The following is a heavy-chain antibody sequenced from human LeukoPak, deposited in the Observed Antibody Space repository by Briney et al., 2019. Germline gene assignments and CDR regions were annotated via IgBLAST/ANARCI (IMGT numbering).Heavy chain of an antibody. CDR3: VKGCSYTGCYTSDY. CDR2: ISGSGDST. CDR1: GFTFSSYA. J-gene: IGHJ4*02. D-gene: IGHD2-2*02. Sequence: GGSLRLSCAASGFTFSSYAMSWARQAPGKGLEWVSAISGSGDSTHYADSVKGRFTISRDNSKNMLYLQMNSLRVEDTAIYYCVKGCSYTGCYTSDYWGQGTLVTVSS. V-gene: IGHV3-23*01.